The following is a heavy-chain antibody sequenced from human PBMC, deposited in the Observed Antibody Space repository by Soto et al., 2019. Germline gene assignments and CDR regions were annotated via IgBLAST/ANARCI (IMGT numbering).Heavy chain of an antibody. CDR2: IYYSGST. CDR3: ARGHYGDYSWCDP. D-gene: IGHD4-17*01. J-gene: IGHJ5*02. Sequence: SETLSLTCTVSGGSISSYYWSWIRQPPGKGLEWIGYIYYSGSTNYNPSLKSRVTISVDTSKNKFSLKLSSVTAADTAVYYCARGHYGDYSWCDPWGQGTLVTVSS. CDR1: GGSISSYY. V-gene: IGHV4-59*01.